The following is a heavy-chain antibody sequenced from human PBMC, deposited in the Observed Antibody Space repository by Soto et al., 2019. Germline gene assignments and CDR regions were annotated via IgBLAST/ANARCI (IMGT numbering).Heavy chain of an antibody. CDR3: ARWSCLDY. CDR2: ISGSDGKT. Sequence: DVQLLESGGGLVQPGGSLRLSCAASGFSFSSYAMSWVRQAPGKGLEWVSTISGSDGKTYYADSVKGRFSISRDTSKNTLYLQMNSLRVDDTAVYYCARWSCLDYWGQGTRVTVSS. D-gene: IGHD3-10*01. J-gene: IGHJ4*02. V-gene: IGHV3-23*01. CDR1: GFSFSSYA.